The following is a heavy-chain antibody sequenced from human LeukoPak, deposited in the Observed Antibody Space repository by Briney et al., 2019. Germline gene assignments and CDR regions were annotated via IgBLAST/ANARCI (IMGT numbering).Heavy chain of an antibody. Sequence: AGSLRLSCAASGFTFSSYSMNWVRQAPGKGLEWVSSISSSSSYIYYADSVKGRFTIPRDNAKNSLYLQMNSLRAEDTAVYYCARGDCSSTSCRPYYFDYWGQGTLVTVSS. CDR3: ARGDCSSTSCRPYYFDY. CDR1: GFTFSSYS. V-gene: IGHV3-21*01. CDR2: ISSSSSYI. J-gene: IGHJ4*02. D-gene: IGHD2-2*01.